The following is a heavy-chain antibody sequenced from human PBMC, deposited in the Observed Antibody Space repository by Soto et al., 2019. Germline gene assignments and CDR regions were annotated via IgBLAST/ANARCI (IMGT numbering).Heavy chain of an antibody. J-gene: IGHJ5*02. Sequence: KPSETLSLTCTVSGGSISSSSYYWGWIRQPPGKGLEWIGSIYYSGSTYYNPSLKSRVTISVDTSKNQFSLKLSSVTAADTAVYYCARLTYYYDSSGYYQLNWFDPWGQGTLVTVSS. CDR1: GGSISSSSYY. CDR3: ARLTYYYDSSGYYQLNWFDP. V-gene: IGHV4-39*01. D-gene: IGHD3-22*01. CDR2: IYYSGST.